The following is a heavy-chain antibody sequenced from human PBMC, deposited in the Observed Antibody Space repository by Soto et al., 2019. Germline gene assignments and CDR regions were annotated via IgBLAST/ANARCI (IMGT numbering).Heavy chain of an antibody. V-gene: IGHV1-2*04. D-gene: IGHD3-9*01. Sequence: ASVKVSCKASGYTFTGYYMHWVRQAPGQGLEWMGWINPNSGGTNYAQKFQGWVTMTRDTSISTAYIELSRLRSDDTAVYYCAGGGNYDILTPYYYYGMDVWGQGTTVTVSS. CDR2: INPNSGGT. CDR1: GYTFTGYY. CDR3: AGGGNYDILTPYYYYGMDV. J-gene: IGHJ6*02.